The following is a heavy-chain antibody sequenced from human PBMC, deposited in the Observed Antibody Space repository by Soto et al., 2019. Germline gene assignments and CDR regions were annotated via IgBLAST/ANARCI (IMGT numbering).Heavy chain of an antibody. D-gene: IGHD3-10*01. CDR2: IYSGGST. J-gene: IGHJ4*02. Sequence: GGFLRLSCAASGFTVSSNYMSWVRQAPGKGLEWVSVIYSGGSTYYADSVEGRFTISRDNSKNTLYLQMNSLRAEDTAVYYCAREQRYYYGSGAPSDYWGQGTLVTVSS. V-gene: IGHV3-66*01. CDR1: GFTVSSNY. CDR3: AREQRYYYGSGAPSDY.